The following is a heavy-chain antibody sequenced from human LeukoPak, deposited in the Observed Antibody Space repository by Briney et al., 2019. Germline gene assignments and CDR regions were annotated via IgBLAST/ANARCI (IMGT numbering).Heavy chain of an antibody. D-gene: IGHD1-1*01. CDR3: ARGDDFSGDH. CDR1: GFTFSNFW. Sequence: PGGSLRLSCAVSGFTFSNFWMSWVRQAPGRGLEWVANIHPEGNEKYHVESVKGRFTISRDNAKNSLFLQMNGLRVEDTAVYCCARGDDFSGDHWGQGTLVTVSS. V-gene: IGHV3-7*04. J-gene: IGHJ4*02. CDR2: IHPEGNEK.